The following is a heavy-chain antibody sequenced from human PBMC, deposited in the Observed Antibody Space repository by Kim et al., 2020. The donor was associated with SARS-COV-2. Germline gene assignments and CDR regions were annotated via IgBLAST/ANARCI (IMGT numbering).Heavy chain of an antibody. V-gene: IGHV1-3*01. D-gene: IGHD3-22*01. CDR2: INAGNGNT. J-gene: IGHJ3*02. CDR1: GYTFTSYA. Sequence: ASVKVSCKASGYTFTSYAMHWVRQAPGQRLEWMGWINAGNGNTKYSQKFQGRVTITRDTSASTAYMELSSLRSEDTAVYYCASHNGIHYYDSSGYYDAFDIWGQGTMVTVSS. CDR3: ASHNGIHYYDSSGYYDAFDI.